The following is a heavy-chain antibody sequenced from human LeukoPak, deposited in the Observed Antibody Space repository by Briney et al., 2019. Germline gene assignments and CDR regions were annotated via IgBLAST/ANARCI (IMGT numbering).Heavy chain of an antibody. CDR2: INPKSGGA. V-gene: IGHV1-2*06. CDR3: ARAPYYDSSGTSTF. CDR1: GYTFTGYY. Sequence: ASVKVSCKASGYTFTGYYMHWVRQAPGQGLEWMGRINPKSGGANYAQKFQGRVTMTRDTSISTAYMELSSLRSEDTAVYYCARAPYYDSSGTSTFWGQGTMVTVSS. J-gene: IGHJ3*01. D-gene: IGHD3-22*01.